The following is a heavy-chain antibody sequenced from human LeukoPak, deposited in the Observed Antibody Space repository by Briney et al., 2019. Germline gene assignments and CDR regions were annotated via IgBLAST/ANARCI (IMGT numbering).Heavy chain of an antibody. Sequence: ASVKVSCKASGYTFTGYYMHWVRQAPGQGLEWMGWINPNHGDTNYAQKFQDRVSMTRDTSISTAYMHLSRLRSADTAVYYCARDLGSSSCLWGQGTLVTVSS. V-gene: IGHV1-2*02. CDR3: ARDLGSSSCL. CDR1: GYTFTGYY. D-gene: IGHD6-13*01. CDR2: INPNHGDT. J-gene: IGHJ4*02.